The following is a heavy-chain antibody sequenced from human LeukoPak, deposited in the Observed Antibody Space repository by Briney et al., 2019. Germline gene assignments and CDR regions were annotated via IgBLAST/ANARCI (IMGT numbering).Heavy chain of an antibody. J-gene: IGHJ4*02. D-gene: IGHD2-8*01. CDR2: ISCSGGST. CDR3: AKEYCINGVCYHFDY. V-gene: IGHV3-23*01. Sequence: GGSLRLSCAASGFTFSSYGMSWVRQAPGKGLEWVSGISCSGGSTYYADSVKGRFTISRDNSKNTLYLQMNSLRAEDTAVYYCAKEYCINGVCYHFDYWGQGTLVTVSS. CDR1: GFTFSSYG.